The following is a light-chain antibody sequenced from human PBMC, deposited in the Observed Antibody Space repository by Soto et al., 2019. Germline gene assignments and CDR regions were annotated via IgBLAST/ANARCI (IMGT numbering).Light chain of an antibody. CDR2: EVS. Sequence: QSALTQPASVSGSPGQSITISCTGTSSDVGGYNYVSWYQQHPGKAPKLMIYEVSNRPSGVSNRFSSSKSGNTASLTISGLQAEDEAEYYCSSYTSSSTYVVFGGGTKLTVL. J-gene: IGLJ2*01. CDR3: SSYTSSSTYVV. V-gene: IGLV2-14*01. CDR1: SSDVGGYNY.